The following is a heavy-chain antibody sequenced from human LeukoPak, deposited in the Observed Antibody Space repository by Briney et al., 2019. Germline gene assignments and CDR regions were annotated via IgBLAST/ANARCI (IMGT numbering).Heavy chain of an antibody. D-gene: IGHD4-17*01. J-gene: IGHJ3*02. CDR1: GGSITDYF. V-gene: IGHV4-34*01. CDR3: AGTVTTLDAFDI. Sequence: SETLSLTCALSGGSITDYFYNWVRQPPGKGLEWIGEINHSGSSTYNPSLKSRVIISLDTSKNQFSLKLSSVTAADTAVYYCAGTVTTLDAFDIWGQGTMVTVSS. CDR2: INHSGSS.